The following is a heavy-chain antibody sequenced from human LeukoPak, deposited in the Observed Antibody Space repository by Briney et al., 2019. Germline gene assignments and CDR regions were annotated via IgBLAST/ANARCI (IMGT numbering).Heavy chain of an antibody. J-gene: IGHJ6*03. Sequence: SETLSLTCTVSGGTISSYYWSWIRKPPGKGLEWIGYIYYSGSTNYNPSLKSRVTISVDTSKNQFSLKLSSVTAADTAVYYCARADSSSWFYYYYMDVWGKGTTVTVS. CDR3: ARADSSSWFYYYYMDV. CDR1: GGTISSYY. V-gene: IGHV4-59*01. CDR2: IYYSGST. D-gene: IGHD6-13*01.